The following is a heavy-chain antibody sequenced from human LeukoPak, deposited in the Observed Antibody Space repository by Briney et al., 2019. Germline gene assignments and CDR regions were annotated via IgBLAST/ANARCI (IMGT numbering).Heavy chain of an antibody. CDR1: GGYISSSSYY. CDR3: AILQYLEWRVNRFDA. V-gene: IGHV4-39*01. Sequence: SETLSLTCTASGGYISSSSYYWGWIRQPPWKGLEWIGTIYYSGSTYYNSSLKSRVTLSVDTSKNQFSLKVSSVTAADTAVYYRAILQYLEWRVNRFDAWGQGTLVIVSS. CDR2: IYYSGST. D-gene: IGHD3-3*01. J-gene: IGHJ5*02.